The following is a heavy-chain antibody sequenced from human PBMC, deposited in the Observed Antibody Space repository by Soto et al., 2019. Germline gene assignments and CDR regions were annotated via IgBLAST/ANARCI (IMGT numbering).Heavy chain of an antibody. CDR2: ISSSSSSYI. Sequence: GGSLRLSCAASGFTFSSYSMNWVRQAPGKGLEWVSSISSSSSSYIYYADSVKARFTISRDNAKNSLYLQMNSLRAEDTAVYYCARERGSGTSGGMDVWGQGTTVTVSS. D-gene: IGHD3-10*01. CDR1: GFTFSSYS. V-gene: IGHV3-21*01. CDR3: ARERGSGTSGGMDV. J-gene: IGHJ6*02.